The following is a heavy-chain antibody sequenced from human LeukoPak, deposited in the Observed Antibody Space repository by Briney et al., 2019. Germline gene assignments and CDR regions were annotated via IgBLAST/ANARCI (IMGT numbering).Heavy chain of an antibody. D-gene: IGHD6-19*01. CDR2: INHSGST. V-gene: IGHV4-34*01. CDR3: AREATGWRPLDF. Sequence: SETLSLTSAAYGGSFSGYYWSWIRQPPGKGLEWIGEINHSGSTNYNPFLKSRVTISVDTSKNQFSLQLNSVTPEDTAVYYCAREATGWRPLDFWGQGTLVTVSS. CDR1: GGSFSGYY. J-gene: IGHJ4*02.